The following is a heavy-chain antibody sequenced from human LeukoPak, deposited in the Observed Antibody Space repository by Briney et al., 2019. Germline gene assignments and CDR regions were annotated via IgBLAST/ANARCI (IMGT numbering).Heavy chain of an antibody. CDR2: INPNSGGT. J-gene: IGHJ5*02. V-gene: IGHV1-2*02. CDR3: ARDFNVYMDP. Sequence: GASVKVSCKASGYTFTGYYMHWVRQAPGQGLEWMGWINPNSGGTNYAQEFQGRVTMTRDTSISTAYMELSRLTSDDTAVYYCARDFNVYMDPWGQGILVTVSS. D-gene: IGHD3-16*01. CDR1: GYTFTGYY.